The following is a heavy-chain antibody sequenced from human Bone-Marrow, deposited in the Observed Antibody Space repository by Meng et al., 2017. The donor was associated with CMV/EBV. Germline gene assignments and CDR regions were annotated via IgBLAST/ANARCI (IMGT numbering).Heavy chain of an antibody. J-gene: IGHJ6*02. CDR3: ARVEVSTSPFYWYYYGMDV. CDR2: ISAYNGNT. D-gene: IGHD2-2*01. Sequence: ASVKVSCKASGYTFTSYGISWVRQAPGQGLEWMGWISAYNGNTNYAQKLQGRVTMTTDTSTSTAYMELRSLRSDDTAVYYCARVEVSTSPFYWYYYGMDVWGQGTTVTVSS. CDR1: GYTFTSYG. V-gene: IGHV1-18*01.